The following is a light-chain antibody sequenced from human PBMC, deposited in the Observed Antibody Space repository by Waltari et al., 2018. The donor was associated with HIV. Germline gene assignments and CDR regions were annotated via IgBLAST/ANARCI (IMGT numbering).Light chain of an antibody. J-gene: IGKJ3*01. V-gene: IGKV1-12*01. CDR1: QGLTSY. Sequence: DIQVTQSPSSVSASIGDRVTITCRAIQGLTSYLAWYQQKPGNTPKLLISATSTFQSGVPSRFSGSGSGTDFTLTISNLQTEDFATYYCLQALSFPLTFGPGTKVEVK. CDR3: LQALSFPLT. CDR2: ATS.